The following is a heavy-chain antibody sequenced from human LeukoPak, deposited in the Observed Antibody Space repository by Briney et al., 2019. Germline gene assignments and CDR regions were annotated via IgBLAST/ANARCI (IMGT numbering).Heavy chain of an antibody. V-gene: IGHV3-21*01. CDR3: ARCSDSISQVDV. CDR2: IISSSSYI. CDR1: GFTFSSYS. Sequence: LGGSLRLSCAASGFTFSSYSMNWVRQAPGKGLEWVSSIISSSSYIYYADSVKGRFTISRDNAKNSLYLQMNSLRAEDTAVYYCARCSDSISQVDVWGKGTTVTVSS. J-gene: IGHJ6*04. D-gene: IGHD3-3*02.